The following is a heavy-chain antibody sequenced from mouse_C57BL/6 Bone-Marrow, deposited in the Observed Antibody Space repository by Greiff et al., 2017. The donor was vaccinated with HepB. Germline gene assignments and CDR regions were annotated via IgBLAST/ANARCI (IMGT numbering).Heavy chain of an antibody. CDR1: GFTFSDFY. Sequence: DVKLVESGGGLVQSGRSLRLSCATSGFTFSDFYMEWVRQAPGKGLEWIAASRNKANDYTTEYSASVKGRFIVSRDTSQSILYLQMNALRAEDTAIYYCARDASPYYYGTGFAYWGQGTLVTVSA. CDR3: ARDASPYYYGTGFAY. J-gene: IGHJ3*01. CDR2: SRNKANDYTT. V-gene: IGHV7-1*01. D-gene: IGHD1-1*01.